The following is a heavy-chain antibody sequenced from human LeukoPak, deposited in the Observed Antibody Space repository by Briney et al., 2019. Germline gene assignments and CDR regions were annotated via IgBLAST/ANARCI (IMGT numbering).Heavy chain of an antibody. Sequence: PSETLSLTCAVSGGSISSGGYSWSWIRQPPGKGLEWIGYIYHSGSTYYNPSLKSRVTISVDRSKNQFSLKLSSVTAADTAVYYCARGVFSVMRGPGNWFDPWGQGTLVTVSS. V-gene: IGHV4-30-2*01. D-gene: IGHD2-21*01. CDR2: IYHSGST. J-gene: IGHJ5*02. CDR1: GGSISSGGYS. CDR3: ARGVFSVMRGPGNWFDP.